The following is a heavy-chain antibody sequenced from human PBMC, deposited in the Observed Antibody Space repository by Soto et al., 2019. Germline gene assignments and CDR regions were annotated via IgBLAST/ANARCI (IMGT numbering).Heavy chain of an antibody. Sequence: GGSLRVSCAASGFTVGSNFMNWVRQAPGKGLEWVSIIYKACRIDYADSVRGRFTISRENSKNTVDLQMYSLRAEDTAVYYCARGIDVWGTSGPYDDWRQGTLVTVSS. V-gene: IGHV3-53*01. J-gene: IGHJ4*02. D-gene: IGHD3-10*02. CDR1: GFTVGSNF. CDR3: ARGIDVWGTSGPYDD. CDR2: IYKACRI.